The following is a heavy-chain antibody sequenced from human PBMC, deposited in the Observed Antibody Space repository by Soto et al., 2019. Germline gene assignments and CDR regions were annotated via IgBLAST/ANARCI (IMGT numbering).Heavy chain of an antibody. D-gene: IGHD6-13*01. CDR3: ARDGEEYSSSWFNWFDP. CDR1: GFTFSSYS. Sequence: HPGGSLRLSCAASGFTFSSYSMNWVRQAPGKGLEWVSYISSSSSTIYYADSVKGRLTISRDNAKNSLYLQMNSLRDEDTAVYYCARDGEEYSSSWFNWFDPWGQGTLVTVSS. CDR2: ISSSSSTI. V-gene: IGHV3-48*02. J-gene: IGHJ5*02.